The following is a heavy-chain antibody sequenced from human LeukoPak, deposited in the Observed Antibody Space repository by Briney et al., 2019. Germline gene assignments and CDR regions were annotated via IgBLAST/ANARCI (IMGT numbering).Heavy chain of an antibody. D-gene: IGHD4-23*01. V-gene: IGHV3-66*01. CDR1: GFTVSSNY. CDR3: ARDLIWTTLGY. J-gene: IGHJ4*02. CDR2: IYSGGST. Sequence: GGSLRLSCAASGFTVSSNYMSWVRQAPGKGLEWVSVIYSGGSTYYADSVKGRFTISGDNSKNTLYLQMNSLRAEDTAVYYCARDLIWTTLGYWGQGTLVTVSS.